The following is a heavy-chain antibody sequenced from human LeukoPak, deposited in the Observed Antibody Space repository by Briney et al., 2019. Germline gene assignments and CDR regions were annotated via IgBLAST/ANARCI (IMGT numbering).Heavy chain of an antibody. V-gene: IGHV1-69*04. D-gene: IGHD3-22*01. CDR2: IIPILDIA. J-gene: IGHJ4*02. CDR3: ARELEEAYYDSSFSF. CDR1: GYTFTSYG. Sequence: ASVKVSCKASGYTFTSYGISWVRQAPGQGLEWMGKIIPILDIATYAQTFEDRVSITADKSTSTAYMELRSLRSEDTAVYYCARELEEAYYDSSFSFWGPGTLITVSS.